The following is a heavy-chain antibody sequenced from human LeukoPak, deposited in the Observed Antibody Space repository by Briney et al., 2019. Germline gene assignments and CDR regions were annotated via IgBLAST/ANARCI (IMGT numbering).Heavy chain of an antibody. J-gene: IGHJ4*02. CDR3: ARGRGGLLWFGELIRFDY. CDR2: INHSGST. Sequence: SETLSLTCAVYGGSFRGYYWSWIRQPPGKGLEWIGEINHSGSTNYNPSLKSRVTISVDTSKNQFSLKLSSVTAADTAVYYCARGRGGLLWFGELIRFDYWGQGTLVTVSS. D-gene: IGHD3-10*01. CDR1: GGSFRGYY. V-gene: IGHV4-34*01.